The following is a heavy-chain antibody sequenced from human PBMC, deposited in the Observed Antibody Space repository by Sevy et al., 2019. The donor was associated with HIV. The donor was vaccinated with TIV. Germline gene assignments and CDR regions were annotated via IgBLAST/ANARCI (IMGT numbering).Heavy chain of an antibody. CDR3: ARDRGGAPGHDI. CDR1: GFTFSSYS. V-gene: IGHV3-21*01. J-gene: IGHJ3*02. Sequence: GGSLRLSCAASGFTFSSYSMNWVRQAPGKGLEWVSSISSSSSYIYYADSVKGRFTISRDNAKNSLYLQMNSLRAEDTAVYYCARDRGGAPGHDIWGQGTMVTVSS. CDR2: ISSSSSYI.